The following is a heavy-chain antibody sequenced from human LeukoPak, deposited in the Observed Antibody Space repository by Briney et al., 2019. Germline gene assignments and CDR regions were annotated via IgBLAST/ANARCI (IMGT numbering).Heavy chain of an antibody. CDR1: GGSISSGGYY. D-gene: IGHD2-2*01. Sequence: PSETLSLTCTVSGGSISSGGYYWSWIRQHPGKGLEWIGYSYYSGSTYYNPSLKSRVAISEDTAKNQFALTLSSVTAADTAVYYCASVTISEGLIYDYWGQGTLVTVSS. J-gene: IGHJ4*02. CDR3: ASVTISEGLIYDY. CDR2: SYYSGST. V-gene: IGHV4-31*03.